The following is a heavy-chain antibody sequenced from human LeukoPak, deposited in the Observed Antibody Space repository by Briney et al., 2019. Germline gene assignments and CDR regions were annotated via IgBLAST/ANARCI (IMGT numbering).Heavy chain of an antibody. CDR2: ISSGGRT. CDR1: GDSFSSYH. Sequence: PSETLSLTCTVSGDSFSSYHWSWLRQPPGKGLEWIGYISSGGRTSYNPSLQSRVTISVDTSKNQFSLKLSSVTGADTAVYYCARVGRGDHTWGSYYCDHWGQGTLVSVSS. V-gene: IGHV4-59*01. CDR3: ARVGRGDHTWGSYYCDH. J-gene: IGHJ4*02. D-gene: IGHD3-16*01.